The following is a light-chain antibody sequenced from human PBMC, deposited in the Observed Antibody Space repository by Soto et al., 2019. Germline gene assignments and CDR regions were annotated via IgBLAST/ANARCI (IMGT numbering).Light chain of an antibody. Sequence: EIVLTQSPGTLSLSPGERATLSCRASQSVRSNFLAWYQHKPGQAPKLLISGASSRATGIPDRFSGCGSGTDFTLTISSLEPEDFALYSCQQYGSSPGTFGQGTKLEIK. CDR1: QSVRSNF. J-gene: IGKJ2*02. V-gene: IGKV3-20*01. CDR3: QQYGSSPGT. CDR2: GAS.